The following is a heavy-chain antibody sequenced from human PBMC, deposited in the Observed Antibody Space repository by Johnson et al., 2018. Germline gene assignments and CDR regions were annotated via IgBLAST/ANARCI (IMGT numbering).Heavy chain of an antibody. V-gene: IGHV1-8*01. Sequence: QVQLQESGAEVKKPGASVKVSCKASGYTFTSYDINWVRQATGQGLEWMGWMNPNSGNTGYAQKFQGRVTMTRNTSISTAYMELSSLRSEDTAVYYCARAVRDSSGVVDRGHYYYYMDVWGKGTTVTVSS. J-gene: IGHJ6*03. CDR2: MNPNSGNT. CDR1: GYTFTSYD. CDR3: ARAVRDSSGVVDRGHYYYYMDV. D-gene: IGHD6-19*01.